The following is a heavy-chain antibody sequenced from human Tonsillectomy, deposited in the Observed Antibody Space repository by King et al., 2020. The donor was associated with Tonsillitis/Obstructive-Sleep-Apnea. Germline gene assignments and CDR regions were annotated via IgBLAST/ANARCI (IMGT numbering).Heavy chain of an antibody. J-gene: IGHJ4*02. CDR2: IRSKAYGGTT. Sequence: VQLVESGGGLVQPGRSLRFSCITSGFTFGDYAMSWVRQAPGKGLEWVGFIRSKAYGGTTEYAASVKGRFTISRDDSKSIAYLQMNSLKTEDTAVYYCTRAPGEWRQSFGFDYWGQGTLVTVSS. CDR1: GFTFGDYA. CDR3: TRAPGEWRQSFGFDY. D-gene: IGHD3-3*01. V-gene: IGHV3-49*04.